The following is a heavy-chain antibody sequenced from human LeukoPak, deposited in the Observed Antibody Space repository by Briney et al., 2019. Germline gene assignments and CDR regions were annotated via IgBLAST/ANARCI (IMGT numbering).Heavy chain of an antibody. CDR1: GYTFTSYY. J-gene: IGHJ5*02. Sequence: ASVKVSFKASGYTFTSYYLHWVRQAPGQGLEWMGIINPSRGSTSYAQKFQGRVTMTRDTSTSTVYMEVSSLRSEDTAVYYCARCRCELFCNWFAPWGQGTLVTVSS. CDR2: INPSRGST. V-gene: IGHV1-46*01. CDR3: ARCRCELFCNWFAP. D-gene: IGHD2-15*01.